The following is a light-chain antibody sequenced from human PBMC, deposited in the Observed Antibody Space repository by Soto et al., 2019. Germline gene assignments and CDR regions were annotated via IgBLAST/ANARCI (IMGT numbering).Light chain of an antibody. J-gene: IGKJ2*01. CDR3: MQGTHWPPFT. CDR1: QGLIHRDGNTY. V-gene: IGKV2-30*02. CDR2: KVS. Sequence: DVVMTQSPLSLPVTLGQPASISSRSSQGLIHRDGNTYLNWFHQRPGQSPRRLIYKVSIRDSGVPDRFSGSGSGTDFTLTISSVEAEDVVVYYCMQGTHWPPFTFCQGTKLEIK.